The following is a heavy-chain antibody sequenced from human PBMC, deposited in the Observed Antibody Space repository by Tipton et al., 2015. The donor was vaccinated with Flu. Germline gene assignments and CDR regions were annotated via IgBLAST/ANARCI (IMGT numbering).Heavy chain of an antibody. V-gene: IGHV4-4*07. Sequence: TLSLTCTVSGGSISSYYWSWIRQPPGKGLEWIGRIYTSGGTNYNPSLKSRVTMSVDMSKNQFSLELNSVTAADTAVYFCARCKSESYYHCFDSWGKGTLVTVSS. D-gene: IGHD1-26*01. CDR2: IYTSGGT. J-gene: IGHJ4*02. CDR1: GGSISSYY. CDR3: ARCKSESYYHCFDS.